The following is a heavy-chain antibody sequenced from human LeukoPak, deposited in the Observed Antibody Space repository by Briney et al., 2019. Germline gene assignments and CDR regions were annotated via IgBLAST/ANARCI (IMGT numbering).Heavy chain of an antibody. CDR3: GSGYSYGYSYYYYGMDV. J-gene: IGHJ6*02. V-gene: IGHV4-61*02. CDR2: IYTSGST. CDR1: GGSISSGSYY. D-gene: IGHD5-18*01. Sequence: SETLSLTCTVSGGSISSGSYYWSWIRQPAGKGLEWIGRIYTSGSTNYNPSLKSRVTISVDTSKSQFSLKLSSVTAADTAVYYCGSGYSYGYSYYYYGMDVWGQGTTVTVSS.